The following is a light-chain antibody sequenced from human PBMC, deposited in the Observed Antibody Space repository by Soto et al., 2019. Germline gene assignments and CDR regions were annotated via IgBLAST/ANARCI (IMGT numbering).Light chain of an antibody. CDR1: QSVLYSSNNKNY. J-gene: IGKJ2*01. CDR2: WAS. V-gene: IGKV4-1*01. Sequence: DIVMTQSPDSLAVSLGERATINCKSSQSVLYSSNNKNYLAWYQQRPGQPPKLLIYWASTRESGVPDRFSGSGSGTDFTLTITRLQAEDVAVYYCQLYESTPPTFGQGTKLEIK. CDR3: QLYESTPPT.